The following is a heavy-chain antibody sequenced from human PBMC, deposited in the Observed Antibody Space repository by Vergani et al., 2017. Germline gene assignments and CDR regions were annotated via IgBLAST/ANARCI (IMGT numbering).Heavy chain of an antibody. V-gene: IGHV1-69*13. CDR2: IIPIFGTA. CDR3: ASGSELLVVPAANTGYNGMDV. CDR1: GGTFSSYA. Sequence: QVQLVQSGAEVKKPGSSVKVSCKASGGTFSSYAISWVRQAPGPGLEWMGRIIPIFGTANYAQKFQGIVTITADESTSTAYMELSRLRSEDTAVYYCASGSELLVVPAANTGYNGMDVWGQGTTVTVSS. J-gene: IGHJ6*02. D-gene: IGHD2-2*01.